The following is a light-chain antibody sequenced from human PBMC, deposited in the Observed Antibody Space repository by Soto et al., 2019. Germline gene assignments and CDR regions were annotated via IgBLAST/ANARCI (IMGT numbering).Light chain of an antibody. J-gene: IGLJ1*01. Sequence: ALTQPPSVSGAPGQRVTISCTGSSSNIGAGYDVHWYQQLPGTAPQLLIYANSNRPSGVPGRFSGSKSGASASLAITGLQAEDEADYYCQSYDSSLSGYVFGTGTKVTVL. CDR2: ANS. CDR3: QSYDSSLSGYV. CDR1: SSNIGAGYD. V-gene: IGLV1-40*03.